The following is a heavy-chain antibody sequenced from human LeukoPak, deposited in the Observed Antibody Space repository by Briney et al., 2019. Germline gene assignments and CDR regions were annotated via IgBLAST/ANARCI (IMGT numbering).Heavy chain of an antibody. CDR1: GGSISFYY. V-gene: IGHV4-59*01. Sequence: SETLSLTCTVFGGSISFYYWNWIRQPPGKGLEWIGYIYYSGSTNYNPSLKSRVTISVDTSKNQFSLKLSSVTAADTAVFYCARGSRQDTLDAFDIWGQGIMVTVSS. J-gene: IGHJ3*02. D-gene: IGHD6-13*01. CDR3: ARGSRQDTLDAFDI. CDR2: IYYSGST.